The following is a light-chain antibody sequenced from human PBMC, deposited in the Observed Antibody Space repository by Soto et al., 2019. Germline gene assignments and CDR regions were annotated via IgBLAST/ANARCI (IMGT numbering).Light chain of an antibody. Sequence: DIVMTQSPDSLAVSLGERATINCKSSQSVLYSRNNENYLAWYQHKPGQPPKLLIYWASTRESGVPDRFSGSGSGTDFTLTISNLQAEDVAVYYCQQYYTTPSYTFGQGTKLEIK. CDR3: QQYYTTPSYT. J-gene: IGKJ2*01. CDR2: WAS. CDR1: QSVLYSRNNENY. V-gene: IGKV4-1*01.